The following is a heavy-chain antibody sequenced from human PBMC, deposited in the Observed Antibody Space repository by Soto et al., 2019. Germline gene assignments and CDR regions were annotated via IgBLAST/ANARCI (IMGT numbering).Heavy chain of an antibody. Sequence: QVQLVESGGGLVQPGGSLRLSCAASGFTFSDYYMSWIRQAPGKGLEWVSYISSRSSTIFYADSVKGRFTISRDNVKNSLYLQMNSLRAEDTAMYYCASGTNGAFFVYWGQGILVTVSS. CDR2: ISSRSSTI. J-gene: IGHJ4*02. CDR1: GFTFSDYY. CDR3: ASGTNGAFFVY. D-gene: IGHD2-8*01. V-gene: IGHV3-11*01.